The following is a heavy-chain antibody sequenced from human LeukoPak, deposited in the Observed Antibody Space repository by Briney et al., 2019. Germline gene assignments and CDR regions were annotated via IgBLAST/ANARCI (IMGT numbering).Heavy chain of an antibody. D-gene: IGHD6-6*01. V-gene: IGHV4-39*07. CDR2: IYYSGST. Sequence: SETLSLTCTVSGGSISSSSYYWGWIRQPPGKGLEWIGSIYYSGSTYYNPSLKSRATISVDTSKNQFSLKLSSVTAADTAVYYCASIAARRYSFDYWGQGTLVTVSS. CDR1: GGSISSSSYY. J-gene: IGHJ4*02. CDR3: ASIAARRYSFDY.